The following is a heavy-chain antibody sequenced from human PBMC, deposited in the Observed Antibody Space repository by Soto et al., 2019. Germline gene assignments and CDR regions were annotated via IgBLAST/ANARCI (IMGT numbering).Heavy chain of an antibody. J-gene: IGHJ5*02. V-gene: IGHV3-23*01. CDR3: AKVSSYDILTGFPNWFDP. D-gene: IGHD3-9*01. CDR1: GFTFSSYA. CDR2: ISGNGGST. Sequence: GGSLRLSCAASGFTFSSYAMSWVRQAPGKGLEWVSAISGNGGSTYYADSVKGRFTISRDNSKNTLYLQMNSLRAEDTAVYYCAKVSSYDILTGFPNWFDPWGQGTLVTVSS.